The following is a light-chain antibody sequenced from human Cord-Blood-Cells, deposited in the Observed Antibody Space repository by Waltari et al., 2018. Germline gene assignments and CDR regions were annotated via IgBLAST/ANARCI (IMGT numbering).Light chain of an antibody. CDR1: QSISSW. V-gene: IGKV1-5*01. J-gene: IGKJ1*01. Sequence: DIQMTQSPSTLSASVGDRVTITCRASQSISSWLARYQQKPGKAPKLLIYDASSLESGVPTRFSGSGSGTEFTLTISSLQPDEFATYYCQQYKSYWTFGQGNKVEIK. CDR2: DAS. CDR3: QQYKSYWT.